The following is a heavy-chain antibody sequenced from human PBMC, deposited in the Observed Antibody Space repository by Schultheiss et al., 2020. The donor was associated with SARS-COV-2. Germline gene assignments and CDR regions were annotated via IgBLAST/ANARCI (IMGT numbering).Heavy chain of an antibody. CDR1: GFTFSTYS. J-gene: IGHJ4*02. CDR2: ISWNSGSI. V-gene: IGHV3-9*01. Sequence: GGSLRLSCAASGFTFSTYSMNWVRQAPGKGLEWVSGISWNSGSIGYADSVKGRFTISRDNAKNSLYLQMNSLRAEDTALYYCAKDDYWGQGTLVTVSS. CDR3: AKDDY.